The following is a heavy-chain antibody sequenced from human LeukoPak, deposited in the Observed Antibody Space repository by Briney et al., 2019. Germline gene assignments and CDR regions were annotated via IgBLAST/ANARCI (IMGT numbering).Heavy chain of an antibody. D-gene: IGHD4-17*01. Sequence: PGGSLRLSCAASGFTFSTFTVNWVRQAPGKGLEWVSSISGSSRIYSADSGKGRFTISRDNAKNSLYLQMNSLRAEDTAVYYCARDQYGDLYFDYWGQGTLVTVSS. J-gene: IGHJ4*02. CDR3: ARDQYGDLYFDY. V-gene: IGHV3-21*01. CDR2: ISGSSRI. CDR1: GFTFSTFT.